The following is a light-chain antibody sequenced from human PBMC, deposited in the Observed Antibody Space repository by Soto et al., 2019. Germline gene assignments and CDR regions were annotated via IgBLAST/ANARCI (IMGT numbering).Light chain of an antibody. J-gene: IGKJ2*01. Sequence: EIVLTQSPGALSLSPGERATLSCRVSQSVSSTYLGWYQQKPGQAPRLLIYGTSDRASGIPDWFSGSGSGTDFTITISRLEPEDFAVYYCQQYGSSPPDTFGQGTKLEIK. CDR2: GTS. CDR3: QQYGSSPPDT. CDR1: QSVSSTY. V-gene: IGKV3-20*01.